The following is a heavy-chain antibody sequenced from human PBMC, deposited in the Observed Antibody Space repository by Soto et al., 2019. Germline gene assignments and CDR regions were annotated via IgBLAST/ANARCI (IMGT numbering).Heavy chain of an antibody. D-gene: IGHD2-2*01. CDR2: IYYSGST. V-gene: IGHV4-30-4*01. CDR3: ARGGVVVVPAANGAGGMDV. CDR1: GGSISSGDYY. J-gene: IGHJ6*02. Sequence: NPSETLSLTCTVSGGSISSGDYYWSWIRQPPGKGLEWIGYIYYSGSTYYNPSLKSRVTISVDTSKNQFSLKLSSVTAADTAVYYCARGGVVVVPAANGAGGMDVWGQGTTVTVSS.